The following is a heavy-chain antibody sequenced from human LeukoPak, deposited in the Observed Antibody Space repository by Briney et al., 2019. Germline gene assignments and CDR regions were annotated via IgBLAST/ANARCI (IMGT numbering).Heavy chain of an antibody. V-gene: IGHV4-39*07. Sequence: SETLSLTCTVSGDSISSSSYYWGWIRQPPGTGLEWIGSIYYSGSTYYNPSLKSRVTISVDTSKNQFSLKLSSVTAADTAVYYCARDLITGTADAFDIWGQGTMVTVSS. CDR1: GDSISSSSYY. J-gene: IGHJ3*02. CDR2: IYYSGST. D-gene: IGHD1-7*01. CDR3: ARDLITGTADAFDI.